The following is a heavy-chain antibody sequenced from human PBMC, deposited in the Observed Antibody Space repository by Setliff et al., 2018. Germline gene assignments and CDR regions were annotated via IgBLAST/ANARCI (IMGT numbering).Heavy chain of an antibody. V-gene: IGHV4-30-4*08. Sequence: PSETLSLTCTVSSASISSGDNYWSWIRQPPGKGLEWLGYTYYSGSAYYNPSLKSRLTISVDTSKNQFSLKLNSVTAADTAMYYCARCDYGFWRAIDYWGQGTLVTVSS. CDR3: ARCDYGFWRAIDY. CDR2: TYYSGSA. CDR1: SASISSGDNY. D-gene: IGHD3-3*01. J-gene: IGHJ4*02.